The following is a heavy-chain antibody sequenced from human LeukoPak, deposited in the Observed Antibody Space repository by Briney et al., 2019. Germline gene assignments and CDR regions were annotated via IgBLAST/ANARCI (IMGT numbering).Heavy chain of an antibody. V-gene: IGHV4-34*01. D-gene: IGHD4-11*01. CDR2: INHSGST. J-gene: IGHJ4*02. Sequence: SETLSLTCAVYGGSFSGYYWSWIRQPPGKGLEWIGEINHSGSTNYNPSLKSRVTISVDTSKNQFSLKLSSVTAADTAVYYCAKGPDEDSNYFDYWGQGTLVTVSS. CDR1: GGSFSGYY. CDR3: AKGPDEDSNYFDY.